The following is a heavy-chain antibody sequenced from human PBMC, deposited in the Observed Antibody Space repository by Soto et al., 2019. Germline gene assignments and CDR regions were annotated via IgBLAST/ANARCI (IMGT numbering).Heavy chain of an antibody. CDR3: AKDPFFYSDRRGEFDY. V-gene: IGHV3-30*18. CDR2: ISYDGSNK. D-gene: IGHD3-22*01. Sequence: GGSLRLSCAASGFTFSSYGMHWVRQAPGKGLEWVAVISYDGSNKYYADSVKGRFTISRDNSKDTLYLQMNSLRAEDTAVYYCAKDPFFYSDRRGEFDYWGQGTLVTVSS. J-gene: IGHJ4*02. CDR1: GFTFSSYG.